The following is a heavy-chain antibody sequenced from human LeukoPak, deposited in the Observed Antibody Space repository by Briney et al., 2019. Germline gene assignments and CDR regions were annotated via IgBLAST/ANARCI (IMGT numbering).Heavy chain of an antibody. CDR3: ARGHDSSGWYFQH. D-gene: IGHD3-22*01. Sequence: AGRSLRLSCAASGFTFSDYGMHWVRQAPGKGLEWVSYISSSGSTIYYADSVKGRFTISRDNAKNSVYLQMNSLRAEDTAVYYCARGHDSSGWYFQHWGQGTLVTVSS. CDR2: ISSSGSTI. V-gene: IGHV3-48*03. CDR1: GFTFSDYG. J-gene: IGHJ1*01.